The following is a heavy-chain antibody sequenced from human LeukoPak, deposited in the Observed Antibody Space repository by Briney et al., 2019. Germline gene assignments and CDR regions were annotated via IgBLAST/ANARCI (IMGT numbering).Heavy chain of an antibody. D-gene: IGHD4-17*01. CDR2: ISSSSSYI. CDR3: ARGQTYYGDTAGY. J-gene: IGHJ4*02. V-gene: IGHV3-21*01. Sequence: MPGGSLRLSCAASGFAFSSYAMTWVRQAPGKGLECVSSISSSSSYIYYADSVKGRFTISRDNAMNSLYLQMNSLRAEDTAVYYCARGQTYYGDTAGYWGQGTLVTVSS. CDR1: GFAFSSYA.